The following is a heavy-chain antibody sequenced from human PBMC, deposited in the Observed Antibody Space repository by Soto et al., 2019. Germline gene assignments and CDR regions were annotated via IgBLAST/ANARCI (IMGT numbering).Heavy chain of an antibody. CDR2: INTDGSTT. CDR3: ARGNLPIVVVTAAIDY. D-gene: IGHD2-2*01. V-gene: IGHV3-74*01. CDR1: GFTFSSYW. J-gene: IGHJ4*02. Sequence: PGGSLRLSCAASGFTFSSYWMHWVRQTPGKGLEWVSRINTDGSTTNYADSVKGRFTISRDNAKNTLYLQMNGLRVEDTAVFYCARGNLPIVVVTAAIDYWGQGTQVTVSS.